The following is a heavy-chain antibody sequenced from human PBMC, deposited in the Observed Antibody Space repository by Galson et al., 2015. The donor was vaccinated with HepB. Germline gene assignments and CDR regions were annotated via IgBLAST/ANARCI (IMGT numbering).Heavy chain of an antibody. CDR1: GFTFNSAW. Sequence: SLRLSCATSGFTFNSAWMSWVRQAPGKGLEWVGRIKSKTDGGTTDYAAPVKGRFTISRDDSKNTLYLQMNSLKTDDTAMYYCFRSGSWGQGTLVTVSS. CDR2: IKSKTDGGTT. D-gene: IGHD6-19*01. J-gene: IGHJ5*02. V-gene: IGHV3-15*01. CDR3: FRSGS.